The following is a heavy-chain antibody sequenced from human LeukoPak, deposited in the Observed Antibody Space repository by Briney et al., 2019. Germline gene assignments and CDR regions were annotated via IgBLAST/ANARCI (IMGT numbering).Heavy chain of an antibody. V-gene: IGHV1-24*01. CDR3: ARALGAFGDGIYFDY. D-gene: IGHD3-16*01. Sequence: ASVKISCKVSGYTLTELSMHWVRQAPGKGLEWMGGFDPEDGETIYAQKFQGRVTMTEDTSTDTAYMELRSLRSDDTAVYYCARALGAFGDGIYFDYWGQGTLVTVSS. J-gene: IGHJ4*02. CDR1: GYTLTELS. CDR2: FDPEDGET.